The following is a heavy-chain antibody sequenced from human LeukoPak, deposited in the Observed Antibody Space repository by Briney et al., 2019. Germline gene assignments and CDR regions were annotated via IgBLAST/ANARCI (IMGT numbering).Heavy chain of an antibody. Sequence: AASVKVSCKGSGYPFTKSGIAWVRQSPGQGLEWMGWISTFTGDTNYAQKFQTRVTMTTDTSTTTVYMELKSLTSDDSAVYYCAKDEGRFDSWGQGTLVTVSS. J-gene: IGHJ5*01. CDR2: ISTFTGDT. CDR3: AKDEGRFDS. V-gene: IGHV1-18*01. CDR1: GYPFTKSG.